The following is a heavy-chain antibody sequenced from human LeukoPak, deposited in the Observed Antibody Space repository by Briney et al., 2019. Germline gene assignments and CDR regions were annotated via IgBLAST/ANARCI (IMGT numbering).Heavy chain of an antibody. Sequence: GGSLRLSCAASGFTFSSYAMSWVRQAPGKGLEWVSAISGSGGSTYYADSVKGRFTISRDNSKNTLYLQMNSLRAEDTAVYYCAKEFSSGWYRLGHFDYWGQGTLVTVSS. CDR3: AKEFSSGWYRLGHFDY. J-gene: IGHJ4*02. V-gene: IGHV3-23*01. CDR1: GFTFSSYA. CDR2: ISGSGGST. D-gene: IGHD6-19*01.